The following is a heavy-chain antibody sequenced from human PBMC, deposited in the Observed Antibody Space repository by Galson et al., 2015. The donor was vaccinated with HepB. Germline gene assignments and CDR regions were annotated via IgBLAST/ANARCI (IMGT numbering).Heavy chain of an antibody. CDR2: INPDGSST. Sequence: SLRLSCAASGFIFSHSWMHWVRQSPGKGLVWVSRINPDGSSTSYADSVKGRFTISRDNARNTLHLQLNSPTDEDTALYFCVSTNWGAPYYWGQGTLVTVSS. D-gene: IGHD7-27*01. J-gene: IGHJ4*02. V-gene: IGHV3-74*01. CDR1: GFIFSHSW. CDR3: VSTNWGAPYY.